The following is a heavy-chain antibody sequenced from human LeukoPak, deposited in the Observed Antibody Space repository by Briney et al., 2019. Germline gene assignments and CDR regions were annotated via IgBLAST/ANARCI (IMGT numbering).Heavy chain of an antibody. V-gene: IGHV4-39*01. CDR2: IYYSGST. Sequence: PSETLPLTCTVSGGSISSSSYYWGWFRQPPGKGLEWIGSIYYSGSTYYNPSLKSRVTISIDMSKNQFSLKLSSVTAADTAVYYCARPARYCSSTSCYREGNSDYSGQGSLVTVSS. D-gene: IGHD2-2*02. CDR3: ARPARYCSSTSCYREGNSDY. CDR1: GGSISSSSYY. J-gene: IGHJ4*02.